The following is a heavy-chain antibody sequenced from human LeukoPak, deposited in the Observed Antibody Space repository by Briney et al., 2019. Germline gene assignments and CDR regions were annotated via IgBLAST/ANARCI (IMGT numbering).Heavy chain of an antibody. CDR1: GGSFSGYY. J-gene: IGHJ4*02. CDR3: ARGRGEKQQLKGDY. CDR2: INHGGGT. V-gene: IGHV4-34*01. Sequence: SETLSLTCAVYGGSFSGYYWSWIRQPPGKGLEWIGEINHGGGTNYNPSLKSRVTISVDTSKNQFSLKLSSVTAADTAVYYCARGRGEKQQLKGDYWGQGTLVTVSS. D-gene: IGHD6-13*01.